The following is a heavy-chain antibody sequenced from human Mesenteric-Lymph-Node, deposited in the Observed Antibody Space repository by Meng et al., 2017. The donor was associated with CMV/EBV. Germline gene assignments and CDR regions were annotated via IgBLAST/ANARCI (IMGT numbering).Heavy chain of an antibody. V-gene: IGHV1-69*02. CDR1: GGTFSSYT. D-gene: IGHD6-13*01. J-gene: IGHJ5*02. Sequence: QVQLVQSGAEVTKPGSSVKVSCKASGGTFSSYTSSWVRQAPGQGLEWMGRIIPILGIANYAQKFQGRVTITADKSTSTAYMELSSLRSEDTAVYYCAGGIAAAGSRWFDPWGQGTLVTVSS. CDR3: AGGIAAAGSRWFDP. CDR2: IIPILGIA.